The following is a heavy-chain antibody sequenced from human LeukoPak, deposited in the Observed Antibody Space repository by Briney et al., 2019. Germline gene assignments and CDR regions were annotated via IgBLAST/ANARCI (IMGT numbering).Heavy chain of an antibody. D-gene: IGHD7-27*01. Sequence: SETLSLTCTVSGGSISSYYWSWIRQPPGKGLEWIGYIYYSGSTNYNPSLKSRVTISVDTSKNQFSLKLSSVTAADTAVYYCARGTGDYYYYYYMDVWGKGTTVTVSS. CDR2: IYYSGST. CDR1: GGSISSYY. CDR3: ARGTGDYYYYYYMDV. V-gene: IGHV4-59*01. J-gene: IGHJ6*03.